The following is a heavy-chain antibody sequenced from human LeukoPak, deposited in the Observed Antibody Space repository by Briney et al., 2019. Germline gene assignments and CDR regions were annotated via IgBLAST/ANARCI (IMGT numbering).Heavy chain of an antibody. V-gene: IGHV3-23*01. Sequence: PGGSLRLSCAASGFTFSSYGMHWVRQAPGKGLEWVSAISGSGGSTYYADSVKGRFTISRDNSKNTLYLQMNSLRAEDTAVYYCAKGRSSSRDHNFDIWGQGTMVTVPS. J-gene: IGHJ3*02. CDR3: AKGRSSSRDHNFDI. CDR2: ISGSGGST. CDR1: GFTFSSYG. D-gene: IGHD2-2*01.